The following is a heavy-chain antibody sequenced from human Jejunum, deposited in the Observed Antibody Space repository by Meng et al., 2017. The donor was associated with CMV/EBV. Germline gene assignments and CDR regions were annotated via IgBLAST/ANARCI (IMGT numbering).Heavy chain of an antibody. CDR3: ARAGWAAIGY. D-gene: IGHD2-2*01. CDR1: GFTFSSYE. Sequence: SCEASGFTFSSYEMTWVRQAPGKGLEWVSYISSGSAIIYHADSVKGRFTISRDNAKSSLYLQMNSLRAEDTALYYCARAGWAAIGYWGQGTVVTVSS. J-gene: IGHJ4*02. CDR2: ISSGSAII. V-gene: IGHV3-48*03.